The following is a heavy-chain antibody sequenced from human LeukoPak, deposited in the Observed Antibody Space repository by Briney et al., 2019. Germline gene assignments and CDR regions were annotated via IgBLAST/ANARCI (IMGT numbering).Heavy chain of an antibody. CDR1: GGSFSGYY. CDR2: INHSGST. CDR3: ARVPGPLSYYYGLDV. Sequence: SETLSLTCAVYGGSFSGYYWSWIRQPPGKGLEWIGEINHSGSTNYNPSLKSRVTISVDTSKNQFSLKLNSVTPEDTAVYYCARVPGPLSYYYGLDVWGPGTTVTVSS. V-gene: IGHV4-34*01. J-gene: IGHJ6*02. D-gene: IGHD1-14*01.